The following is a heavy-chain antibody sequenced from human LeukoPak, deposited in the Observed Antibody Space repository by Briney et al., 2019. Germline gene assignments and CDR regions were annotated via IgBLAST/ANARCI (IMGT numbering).Heavy chain of an antibody. CDR1: GITFDIYW. CDR2: IKRDGSEK. V-gene: IGHV3-7*04. J-gene: IGHJ3*01. CDR3: VRDRMRSTRAFDL. Sequence: GGSLRLSCAASGITFDIYWMSWVRQAPGKGLQWVANIKRDGSEKYYVDSVKGRFTIPRDNARSSLYLQMKGLRAEDTAVYYCVRDRMRSTRAFDLWGQGTMVSVSS.